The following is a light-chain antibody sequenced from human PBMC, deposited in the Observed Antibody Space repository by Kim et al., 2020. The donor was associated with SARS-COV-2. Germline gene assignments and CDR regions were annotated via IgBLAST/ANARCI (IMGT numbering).Light chain of an antibody. Sequence: GDRVTITCRASQDIGKYLAWYQQKPGKVPKLLIYGASALHSGVPSRFSGSGSGTDFSLTINSLQPEDVATYYCQKYNGAPFTFGQGTKLEI. CDR1: QDIGKY. CDR3: QKYNGAPFT. J-gene: IGKJ2*01. CDR2: GAS. V-gene: IGKV1-27*01.